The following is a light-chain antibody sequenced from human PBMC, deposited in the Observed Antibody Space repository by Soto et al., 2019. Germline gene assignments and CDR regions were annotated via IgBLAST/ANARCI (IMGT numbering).Light chain of an antibody. CDR1: QSISSY. CDR3: QQSYSTPPFT. V-gene: IGKV1-39*01. Sequence: DIQMTQSPSSLSASVGDRVTITSRASQSISSYLNWYQQKPGKAPKLLIYAASSLQSGVPSRFSGSGSGTDFTLTISSLQPEDFVTYYCQQSYSTPPFTFCQGTKLEIK. CDR2: AAS. J-gene: IGKJ2*01.